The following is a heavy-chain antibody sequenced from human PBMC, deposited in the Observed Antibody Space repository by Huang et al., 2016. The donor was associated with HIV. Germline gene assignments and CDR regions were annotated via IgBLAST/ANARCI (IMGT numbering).Heavy chain of an antibody. CDR3: ASLPSNQFFDSSGYFDF. CDR2: IYYSGST. Sequence: QLQLQESGPGLVKPSETLSLTCTVSGASISSSDYYWGWLRQPPGKGLEWIGSIYYSGSTYYNPSLKSRVTISEDTSQNQFSLNLSSVTAADTAVYYCASLPSNQFFDSSGYFDFWGQGTLVTVSS. J-gene: IGHJ4*02. D-gene: IGHD3-22*01. V-gene: IGHV4-39*01. CDR1: GASISSSDYY.